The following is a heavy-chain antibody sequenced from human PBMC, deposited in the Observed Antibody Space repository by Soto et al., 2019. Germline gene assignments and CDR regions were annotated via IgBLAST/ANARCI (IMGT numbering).Heavy chain of an antibody. D-gene: IGHD6-13*01. J-gene: IGHJ5*02. V-gene: IGHV1-18*01. CDR3: ARDHTDIAAADFYWFDP. CDR2: ISAYNGNT. CDR1: GYTFTSYG. Sequence: GASVKVSCKASGYTFTSYGISWVRQAPGQGLEWMGWISAYNGNTNYAQKLQGRVTMTTDTSTSTAYMELRSLRSDDTAVYYCARDHTDIAAADFYWFDPWGQGTLVTVSS.